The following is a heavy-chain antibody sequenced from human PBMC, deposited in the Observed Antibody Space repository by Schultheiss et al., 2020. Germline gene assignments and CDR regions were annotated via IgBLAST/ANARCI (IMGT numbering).Heavy chain of an antibody. V-gene: IGHV3-30-3*01. J-gene: IGHJ4*02. Sequence: GGSLRLSCAASGFTFSSYAMHWVRQAPGKGLEWVAVISYDGSNKYYADSVKGRFTISRDNSKNTLYLQMNSLRAEDTAVYYCAKGRYGGNFLYFDYWGQGTLVTVSS. CDR2: ISYDGSNK. CDR3: AKGRYGGNFLYFDY. D-gene: IGHD4-23*01. CDR1: GFTFSSYA.